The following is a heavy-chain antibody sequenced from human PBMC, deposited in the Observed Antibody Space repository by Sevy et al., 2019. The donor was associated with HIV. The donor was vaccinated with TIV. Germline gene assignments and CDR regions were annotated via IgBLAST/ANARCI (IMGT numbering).Heavy chain of an antibody. CDR1: GGSIRSSSYY. J-gene: IGHJ4*02. CDR2: IYYSGST. Sequence: SETLSLTCTVSGGSIRSSSYYWGWISQSPGKGLEWIGSIYYSGSTYYNPSLKSRATISVDTSKNQFSLNLSSVTAADTAVYYCVRHREGGYSGYAFDYWGQGTLVTVS. CDR3: VRHREGGYSGYAFDY. V-gene: IGHV4-39*01. D-gene: IGHD5-12*01.